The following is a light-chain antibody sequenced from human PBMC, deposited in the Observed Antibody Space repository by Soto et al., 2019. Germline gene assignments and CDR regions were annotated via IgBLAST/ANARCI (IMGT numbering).Light chain of an antibody. Sequence: EIVLTQSPATLSLSKGERATLSCRASQSISDYLAWYQQKPGQAPRLLIYDASNRATGIPARFSGSGSGTDFTLTISSLEPEDFAVYYCQQRSKWPPIPFGQGTRLEIK. J-gene: IGKJ5*01. CDR3: QQRSKWPPIP. CDR1: QSISDY. CDR2: DAS. V-gene: IGKV3-11*01.